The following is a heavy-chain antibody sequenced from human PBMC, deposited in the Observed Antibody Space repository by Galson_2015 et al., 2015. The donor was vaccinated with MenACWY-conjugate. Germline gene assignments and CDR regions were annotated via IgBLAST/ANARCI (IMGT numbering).Heavy chain of an antibody. CDR1: GFRVSSNY. V-gene: IGHV3-66*01. D-gene: IGHD3-3*01. Sequence: LRLSCAASGFRVSSNYMTWVRRAPGKGLEWVSVIYSGGNTYYADSVKGRFTISRDNSKNTLFLQMNSLRAEDTAVYYCARVIRFLGEFDPWGQGTLVTVSS. J-gene: IGHJ5*02. CDR3: ARVIRFLGEFDP. CDR2: IYSGGNT.